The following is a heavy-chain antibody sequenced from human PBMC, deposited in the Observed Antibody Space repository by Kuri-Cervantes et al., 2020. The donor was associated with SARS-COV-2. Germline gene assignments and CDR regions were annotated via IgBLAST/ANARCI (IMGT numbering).Heavy chain of an antibody. J-gene: IGHJ3*02. CDR1: GFTFSSYA. Sequence: LSLTCAASGFTFSSYAMHWVRQAPGKGLEWVAVISYDGSNKYYADSVKGRFTISRDNSKNTLYLQMNSLRAEDTAVYYCARPSGSYSGDAFDIWGQGTMVTVSS. CDR2: ISYDGSNK. CDR3: ARPSGSYSGDAFDI. V-gene: IGHV3-30-3*01. D-gene: IGHD1-26*01.